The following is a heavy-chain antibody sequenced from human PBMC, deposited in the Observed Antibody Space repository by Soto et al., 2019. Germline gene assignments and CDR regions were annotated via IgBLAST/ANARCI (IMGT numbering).Heavy chain of an antibody. D-gene: IGHD3-3*01. CDR1: GGSFSGYY. V-gene: IGHV4-34*01. J-gene: IGHJ6*02. Sequence: XTLSLPCAVYGGSFSGYYWGWIRQPPGKGLEWIGEINHSGSTNYNPSLKSRVTISVDTSKNQFSLKLSSVTAAGKAVYYCAGGGTYYDFWRYYYYYGMDVWGQGTTVTVSS. CDR2: INHSGST. CDR3: AGGGTYYDFWRYYYYYGMDV.